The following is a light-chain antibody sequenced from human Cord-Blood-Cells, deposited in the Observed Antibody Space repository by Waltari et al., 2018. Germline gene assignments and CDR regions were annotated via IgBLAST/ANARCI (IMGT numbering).Light chain of an antibody. J-gene: IGKJ3*01. V-gene: IGKV1-33*01. CDR3: QQYDNLLIFT. CDR2: DAS. CDR1: QDISNY. Sequence: DIQMTPSPSSLSASVGDRVTITCQASQDISNYLNWYQQKPGKAPKLLIYDASNLETGVTSRFSGSGSGTDFTFTSSSLQPEDIATYYCQQYDNLLIFTFGPGTKVDIK.